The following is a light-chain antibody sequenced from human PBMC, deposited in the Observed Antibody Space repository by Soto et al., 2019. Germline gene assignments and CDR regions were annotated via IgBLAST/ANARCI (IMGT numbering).Light chain of an antibody. Sequence: QSAQTHPRSVSGSPGHSVTISCTGTSSDVGGYNYVSWYQQHPGKAPKLMIYDVSKRPSGVPDRFSGSKSGNTASLTISGLQAEDEADYYCCSYAGSYTYVFGTGTKVTVL. CDR3: CSYAGSYTYV. V-gene: IGLV2-11*01. CDR1: SSDVGGYNY. J-gene: IGLJ1*01. CDR2: DVS.